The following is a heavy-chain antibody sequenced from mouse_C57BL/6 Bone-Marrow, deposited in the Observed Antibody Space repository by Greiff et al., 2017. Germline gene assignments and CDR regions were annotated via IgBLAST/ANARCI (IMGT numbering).Heavy chain of an antibody. CDR3: SRGAPVYYVNPFAY. CDR2: IYPGDGDT. Sequence: QVQLQQSGAELVKPGASVKISCKASGYAFSSYWMNWVKQRPGKGLEWIGQIYPGDGDTNYNGKFKGKATLTVDKSSSTAYMQLSSLTSEDSAVYVCSRGAPVYYVNPFAYWGQGTLVTVSA. J-gene: IGHJ3*01. CDR1: GYAFSSYW. V-gene: IGHV1-80*01. D-gene: IGHD2-1*01.